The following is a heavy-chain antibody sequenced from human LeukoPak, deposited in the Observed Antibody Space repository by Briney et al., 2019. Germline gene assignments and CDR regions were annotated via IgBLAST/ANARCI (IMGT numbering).Heavy chain of an antibody. D-gene: IGHD4-17*01. CDR2: INPNSCGT. J-gene: IGHJ4*02. CDR1: GYSFTVYY. V-gene: IGHV1-2*02. Sequence: ASVTVSCKASGYSFTVYYMHWVRQAPGQGLEWMGWINPNSCGTNYAQKFLGRVTMTRDTSVSTAYMELSRLRSDDTAVYYCATLYGDYVASDYWGQGTLVTVSS. CDR3: ATLYGDYVASDY.